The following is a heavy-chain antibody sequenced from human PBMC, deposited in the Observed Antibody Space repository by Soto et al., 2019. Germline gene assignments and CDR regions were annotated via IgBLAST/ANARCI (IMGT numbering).Heavy chain of an antibody. D-gene: IGHD7-27*01. J-gene: IGHJ3*02. Sequence: SETLSLTCTVSGGSISSSSYYWGWIRQPPGKGLEWIGSIYYSGSTYYNPSLKSRVTISVATSKNQFSLKLSSVTAADTAVYYCARLPTGGMGAFDIWGQGTMVTVSS. CDR1: GGSISSSSYY. V-gene: IGHV4-39*01. CDR2: IYYSGST. CDR3: ARLPTGGMGAFDI.